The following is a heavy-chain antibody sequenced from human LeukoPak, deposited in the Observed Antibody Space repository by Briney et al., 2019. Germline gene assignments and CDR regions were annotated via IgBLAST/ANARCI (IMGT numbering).Heavy chain of an antibody. D-gene: IGHD6-13*01. V-gene: IGHV3-48*01. CDR2: ISSSSSTI. J-gene: IGHJ6*03. Sequence: GGSLRLSCAASGFTFSSYSMNWVRQAPGKGLEWVSYISSSSSTIYYADSVKGRFTISRDNAKNSLYLQMNSLRAEDTAVYYCARDDFPREQPYYMDVWGKGTTFTVSS. CDR3: ARDDFPREQPYYMDV. CDR1: GFTFSSYS.